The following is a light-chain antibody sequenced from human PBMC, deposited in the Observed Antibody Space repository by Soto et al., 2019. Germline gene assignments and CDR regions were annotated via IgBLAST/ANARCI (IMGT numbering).Light chain of an antibody. CDR2: EDS. Sequence: QSVLTQPASVSGSPGQSITISCPGTSSDIGSYDRVSWYQRHPGKAPKLMIFEDSRRPSGISNRFSGSKSGNTASLTISGLQAEDEADYYCCSYAGSNIFAVFGGGTKLTVL. V-gene: IGLV2-23*02. J-gene: IGLJ2*01. CDR3: CSYAGSNIFAV. CDR1: SSDIGSYDR.